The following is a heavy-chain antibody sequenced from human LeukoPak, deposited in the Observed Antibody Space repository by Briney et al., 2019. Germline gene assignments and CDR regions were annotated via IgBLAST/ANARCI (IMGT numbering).Heavy chain of an antibody. Sequence: GGSLRLSCAASGFTFSAYWMHWVRQVPGEGLVWVSHINSDGSTTTYADSVKGRFTISRDNARNTLFLQMKSLRVEDTAVYYCVRDRGGLPVVYWGQGSLVTVSS. CDR3: VRDRGGLPVVY. V-gene: IGHV3-74*01. CDR1: GFTFSAYW. J-gene: IGHJ4*02. CDR2: INSDGSTT. D-gene: IGHD3-10*01.